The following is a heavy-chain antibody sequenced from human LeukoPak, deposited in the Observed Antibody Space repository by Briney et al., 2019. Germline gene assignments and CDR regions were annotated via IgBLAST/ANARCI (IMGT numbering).Heavy chain of an antibody. Sequence: GGSLRLSCAASGFTFSDYYMSWIRQAPGKGLEWVADIKQDGSEKYYVDSVKGRFTISRDNAKNSLYLQMNSLRAEDTAVYYCARRGIFGVVVGYFDYWGQGTLVTVSS. J-gene: IGHJ4*02. CDR1: GFTFSDYY. D-gene: IGHD3-3*01. CDR3: ARRGIFGVVVGYFDY. V-gene: IGHV3-7*01. CDR2: IKQDGSEK.